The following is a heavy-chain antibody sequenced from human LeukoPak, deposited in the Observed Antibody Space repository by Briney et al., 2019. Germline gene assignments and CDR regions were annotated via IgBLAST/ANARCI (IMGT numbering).Heavy chain of an antibody. V-gene: IGHV4-34*01. CDR2: INHSGST. J-gene: IGHJ4*02. D-gene: IGHD6-19*01. Sequence: KPSETLSLTCAVYGGSFSGYYWSWIRQPPGKGLEWIGEINHSGSTCCNPSLKSRVTISVDTSMKQFSLKLSSVTAADTAVYYCARGVRIAVADPHLDYWGQGTLVTVSA. CDR1: GGSFSGYY. CDR3: ARGVRIAVADPHLDY.